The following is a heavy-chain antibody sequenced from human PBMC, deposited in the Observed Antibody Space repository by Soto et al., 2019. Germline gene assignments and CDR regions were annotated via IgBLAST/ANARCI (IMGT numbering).Heavy chain of an antibody. Sequence: GESLKISCKGSGYSFTSYWIGWVRQMPGKGLEWMGIIYPGDSDTRYSPSFQGQVTISADKSISTAYLQWSSLKASDTAMYYCATPVGIKTNRGSYSDYWGQGTLVTVSS. D-gene: IGHD2-8*01. CDR2: IYPGDSDT. J-gene: IGHJ4*02. V-gene: IGHV5-51*01. CDR1: GYSFTSYW. CDR3: ATPVGIKTNRGSYSDY.